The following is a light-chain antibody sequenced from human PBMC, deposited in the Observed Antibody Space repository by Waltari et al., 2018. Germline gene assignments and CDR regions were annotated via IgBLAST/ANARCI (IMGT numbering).Light chain of an antibody. CDR1: RAITNY. V-gene: IGKV1-39*01. CDR3: QQLKSYPIT. J-gene: IGKJ4*01. CDR2: AAS. Sequence: DIQMTQSPSSLSASVGDRVTITCRASRAITNYVNWYQQRPGLAPKLLIYAASTLQGGVPTRFSGSGSGTDFTLTISSLQIEDFATYYCQQLKSYPITFGGGTKVEIK.